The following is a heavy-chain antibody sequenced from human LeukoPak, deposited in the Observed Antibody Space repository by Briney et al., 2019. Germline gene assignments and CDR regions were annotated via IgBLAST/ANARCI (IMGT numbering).Heavy chain of an antibody. V-gene: IGHV4-38-2*02. CDR1: LYSISSGYY. Sequence: SETLSLTCSVSLYSISSGYYWGWIRQPPGKGLEWIGSFYHGGNTYYNPSLKSRVTTSVDTSKNQFSLKLSSVTAADTAVYYCARENGDSSVGFDYWGQGTLVTVSS. CDR2: FYHGGNT. D-gene: IGHD3-22*01. J-gene: IGHJ4*02. CDR3: ARENGDSSVGFDY.